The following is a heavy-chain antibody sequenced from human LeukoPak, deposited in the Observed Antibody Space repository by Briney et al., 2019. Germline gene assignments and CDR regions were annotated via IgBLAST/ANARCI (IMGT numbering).Heavy chain of an antibody. CDR2: FVPIFHTA. Sequence: ASVKVSCKASGGTFSIYAISWVPQAPGQGLEWRGGFVPIFHTADYAQKFQGRVTITADESTSTAYMELSSLRSEDTAVYYCARTAFGPYGDYPPYFDYWGQGTLVTVSS. D-gene: IGHD4-17*01. J-gene: IGHJ4*02. V-gene: IGHV1-69*13. CDR3: ARTAFGPYGDYPPYFDY. CDR1: GGTFSIYA.